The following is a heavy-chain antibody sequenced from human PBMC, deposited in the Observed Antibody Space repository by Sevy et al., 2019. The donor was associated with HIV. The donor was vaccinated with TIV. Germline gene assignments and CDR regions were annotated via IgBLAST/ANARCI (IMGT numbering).Heavy chain of an antibody. Sequence: GGSLRLSCTTSGFTFGDYAMNWVRQAPGKGLEWVAFLKSKADGGTVDHAASVKGRFTISRDASKSIADLQMNDLTTEDTGVYYCTRWKGLQSIFDYWGQGALVTVSS. V-gene: IGHV3-49*04. J-gene: IGHJ4*02. CDR3: TRWKGLQSIFDY. CDR2: LKSKADGGTV. D-gene: IGHD1-1*01. CDR1: GFTFGDYA.